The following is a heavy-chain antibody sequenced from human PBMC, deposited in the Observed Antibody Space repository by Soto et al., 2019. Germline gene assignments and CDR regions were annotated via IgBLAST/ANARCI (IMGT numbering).Heavy chain of an antibody. CDR3: ARDKTTVTPVY. Sequence: ASVKVSCKAAGYTFTSYGISRVRQAPGQGLEWMGWISAYNGNTNYAQKLQGRVTMTTDTSTSTAYMELRSLRSDDTAVSYCARDKTTVTPVYWGQGTLVTVSS. V-gene: IGHV1-18*01. CDR1: GYTFTSYG. D-gene: IGHD4-17*01. J-gene: IGHJ4*02. CDR2: ISAYNGNT.